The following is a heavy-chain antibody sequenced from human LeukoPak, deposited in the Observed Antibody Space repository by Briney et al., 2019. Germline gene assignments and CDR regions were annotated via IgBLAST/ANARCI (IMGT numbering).Heavy chain of an antibody. D-gene: IGHD3-3*01. J-gene: IGHJ3*02. CDR3: ASGRNRAYFDFWSGYSLFAFDI. CDR2: IYHSGST. Sequence: PSETLSLTCTVSGYSISSGYYWGWIRQPPGKGLEWIGSIYHSGSTYYNPSLESRVTISVDTSKNQFSLKLSSVTAPDTAVYYCASGRNRAYFDFWSGYSLFAFDIWGQGTMVTVSS. V-gene: IGHV4-38-2*02. CDR1: GYSISSGYY.